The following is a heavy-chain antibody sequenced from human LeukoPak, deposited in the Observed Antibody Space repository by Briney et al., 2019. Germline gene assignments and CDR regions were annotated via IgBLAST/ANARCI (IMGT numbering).Heavy chain of an antibody. CDR2: IYYSGST. Sequence: SETLSITCTVSGGSISSGGYYWSWIRQHPGKGLEWIGYIYYSGSTYYNPSLKSRVTISVDTSKNQFSLKLSSVTAADTAVYYCARDQSAGTFDYWGQGTLVTVSS. CDR1: GGSISSGGYY. V-gene: IGHV4-31*03. CDR3: ARDQSAGTFDY. J-gene: IGHJ4*02. D-gene: IGHD1-1*01.